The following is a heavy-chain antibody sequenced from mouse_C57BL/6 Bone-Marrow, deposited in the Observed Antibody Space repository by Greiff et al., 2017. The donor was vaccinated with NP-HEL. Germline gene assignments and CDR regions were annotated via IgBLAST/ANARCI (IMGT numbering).Heavy chain of an antibody. CDR2: IYPRSGNT. Sequence: VQLQQSGAELAGPGASVTLSCTASGYTFTSYGVSWVKQRTGQGLEWIGEIYPRSGNTYYNEKFKGKATLTADKSSSTAYMELRSLTSEDSAVYFCARYWGVAYWGQGTLVTVSA. CDR3: ARYWGVAY. CDR1: GYTFTSYG. V-gene: IGHV1-81*01. J-gene: IGHJ3*01. D-gene: IGHD4-1*01.